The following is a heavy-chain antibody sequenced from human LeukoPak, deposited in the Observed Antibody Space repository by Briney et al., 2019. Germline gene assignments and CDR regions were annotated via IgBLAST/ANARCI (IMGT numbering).Heavy chain of an antibody. Sequence: GGSLRLSCEASGFTFNGHWMHWVRQAPGKGLVWVSLINGDGSTISYADSVKGRFTISRDNAKNTLHLQMNSLRAEDTAVYYCASYYDFWSGYYTYYFDYWGQGTLVTVSS. CDR2: INGDGSTI. V-gene: IGHV3-74*01. J-gene: IGHJ4*02. CDR1: GFTFNGHW. CDR3: ASYYDFWSGYYTYYFDY. D-gene: IGHD3-3*01.